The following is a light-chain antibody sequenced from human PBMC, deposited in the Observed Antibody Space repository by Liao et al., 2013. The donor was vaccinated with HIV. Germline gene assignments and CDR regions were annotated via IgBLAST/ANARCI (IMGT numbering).Light chain of an antibody. V-gene: IGLV3-21*01. CDR1: NIGSKS. CDR3: QLWDSSSDHYV. Sequence: SYELTQPPSVSVAPGKTARITCGGNNIGSKSVHWYQQKPGQSPVLVIYEDDKRPSGIPERFSGSNSGNMATLTISRVEAGDEADYYCQLWDSSSDHYVFGTGTKVTVL. CDR2: EDD. J-gene: IGLJ1*01.